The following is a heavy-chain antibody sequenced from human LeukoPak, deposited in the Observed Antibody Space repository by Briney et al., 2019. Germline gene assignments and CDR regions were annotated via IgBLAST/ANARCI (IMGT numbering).Heavy chain of an antibody. J-gene: IGHJ3*02. Sequence: PGGSLRLSCAASGFTFSSYAMSWVRQAPGKGLEWVSAISGSGGSTYHADSVKGRFTISRDNSKNTLYLQMNSLRAEDTAVYYCAKDQGDSSGYYYYLHDAFDIWGQGTMVTVSS. CDR1: GFTFSSYA. CDR2: ISGSGGST. CDR3: AKDQGDSSGYYYYLHDAFDI. V-gene: IGHV3-23*01. D-gene: IGHD3-22*01.